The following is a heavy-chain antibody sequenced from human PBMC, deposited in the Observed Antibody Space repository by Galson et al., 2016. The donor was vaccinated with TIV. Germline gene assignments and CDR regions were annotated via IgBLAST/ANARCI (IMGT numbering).Heavy chain of an antibody. V-gene: IGHV3-66*02. D-gene: IGHD2-21*01. CDR1: GFIVSDNY. CDR2: LYRGDGT. CDR3: ARDRRYCGNECYLQYYYGLDV. Sequence: SLRLSCAASGFIVSDNYINWVRQAPGKGLEWVSVLYRGDGTQYEDSVRGRFTVSRDTSKNTVYLQMNSLTIDDTGVYYCARDRRYCGNECYLQYYYGLDVWGQGTTVTVSS. J-gene: IGHJ6*02.